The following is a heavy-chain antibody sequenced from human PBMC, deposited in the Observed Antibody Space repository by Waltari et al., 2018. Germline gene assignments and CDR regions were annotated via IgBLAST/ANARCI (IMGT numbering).Heavy chain of an antibody. J-gene: IGHJ5*02. D-gene: IGHD3-3*01. CDR3: ARVRLKYYDFWSEEKSKYNWFDP. CDR2: IKHSGSP. Sequence: QVQLQQWGAGLLKPSETLSLTCAVYGGSFSGYYCSWILQPPGKGLEWRGEIKHSGSPNYNPSLKSRVTISVDTSKNQFSLKLSSVTAADTAVYYCARVRLKYYDFWSEEKSKYNWFDPWGQGTLVTVSS. CDR1: GGSFSGYY. V-gene: IGHV4-34*01.